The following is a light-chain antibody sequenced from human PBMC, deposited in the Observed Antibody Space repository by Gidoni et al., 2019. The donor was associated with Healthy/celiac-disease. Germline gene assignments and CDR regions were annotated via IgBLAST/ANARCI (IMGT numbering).Light chain of an antibody. CDR2: GAS. J-gene: IGKJ1*01. CDR3: QQYDSSPWT. V-gene: IGKV3-20*01. CDR1: QSINNNY. Sequence: EIVLTQSPGTLSLSPGERATLSCRASQSINNNYLAWYQQKPGQAPRLLIYGASSRAAGIPDRFSVSGSGTDFTLTVARLEPEDFAVYYCQQYDSSPWTFGQGTKVEIK.